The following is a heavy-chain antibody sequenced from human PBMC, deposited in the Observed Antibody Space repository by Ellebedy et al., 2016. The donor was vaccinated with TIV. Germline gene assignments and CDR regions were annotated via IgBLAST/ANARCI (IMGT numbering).Heavy chain of an antibody. Sequence: ASVKVSCKTSGYRFISYGMSWARQAPGQGLEWMGWISAYNGNTNYAQKLQGRVTMTRDTSTSTVYMELSSLRSEDTAVYYCARAPYSSSPNDYWGQGTLVTVSS. D-gene: IGHD6-13*01. J-gene: IGHJ4*02. CDR3: ARAPYSSSPNDY. V-gene: IGHV1-18*04. CDR1: GYRFISYG. CDR2: ISAYNGNT.